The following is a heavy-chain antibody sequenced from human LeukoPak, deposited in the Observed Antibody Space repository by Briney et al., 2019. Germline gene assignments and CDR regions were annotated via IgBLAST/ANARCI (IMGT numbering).Heavy chain of an antibody. CDR3: ARDSSGYGPRDWFDP. D-gene: IGHD5-12*01. CDR1: GFTFRRHW. Sequence: GGSLRLSCAASGFTFRRHWMSWVRKAPGKGLEWVANMRDDGSEEFYVNSVKGRFTISRDNAKNSLYLQMDSLRAEDTAVYYCARDSSGYGPRDWFDPWGQGTLVTASS. CDR2: MRDDGSEE. V-gene: IGHV3-7*01. J-gene: IGHJ5*02.